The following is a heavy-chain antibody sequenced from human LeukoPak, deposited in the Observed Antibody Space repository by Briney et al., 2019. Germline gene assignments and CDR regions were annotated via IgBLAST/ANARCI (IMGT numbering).Heavy chain of an antibody. CDR2: MNPNSGGT. D-gene: IGHD3-10*01. CDR1: GYTFAGYY. Sequence: GASVKVSCKASGYTFAGYYIHWVRQAPGQGLEWMGWMNPNSGGTNYAQKFQGRVTMTRDTSISTAYMELSRLRSDDTAVYYCAKEVNTMVRGVIGGYFDYWGQGTLVTVSS. V-gene: IGHV1-2*02. CDR3: AKEVNTMVRGVIGGYFDY. J-gene: IGHJ4*02.